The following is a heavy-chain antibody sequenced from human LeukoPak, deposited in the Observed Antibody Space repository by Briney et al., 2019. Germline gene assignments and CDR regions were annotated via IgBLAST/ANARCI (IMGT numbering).Heavy chain of an antibody. V-gene: IGHV4-59*08. CDR1: GGSFSGYY. CDR3: ASQYSSSSTRAFDY. CDR2: IYYSGST. J-gene: IGHJ4*02. Sequence: SETLSLTCAVYGGSFSGYYWSWIRQPPGKGLEWIGYIYYSGSTNYNPSLKSRVTISVDTSKNQFSLKLSSVTAADTAVYYCASQYSSSSTRAFDYWGQGTLVTVSS. D-gene: IGHD6-13*01.